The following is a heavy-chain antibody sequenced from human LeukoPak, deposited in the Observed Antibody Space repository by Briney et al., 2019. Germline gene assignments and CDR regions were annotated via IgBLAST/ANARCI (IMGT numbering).Heavy chain of an antibody. Sequence: ASVKVSCKASGYTFTSYDINWVRQATGQGLEWMGWISAYNGNTNYAQKLQGRVTMTTDTSTSTAYMELRSLRSDDTAVYYCAREMATIFDYWGQGTLVTVSS. J-gene: IGHJ4*02. CDR2: ISAYNGNT. V-gene: IGHV1-18*01. CDR3: AREMATIFDY. CDR1: GYTFTSYD. D-gene: IGHD5-24*01.